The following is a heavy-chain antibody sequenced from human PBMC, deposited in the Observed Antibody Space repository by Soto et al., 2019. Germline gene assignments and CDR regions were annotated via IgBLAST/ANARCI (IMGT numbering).Heavy chain of an antibody. J-gene: IGHJ6*02. CDR2: ISSSSSYI. Sequence: PGGSLRLSSTASGFHFISYSMNWVRQAPGKGLEWVSSISSSSSYIYYADSVKGRFTISRDNAKNSLYLQMNSLRAEDTAVYYCARDTTNYDILTGYYGPYYYGMDVWGQGTTVTVSS. CDR3: ARDTTNYDILTGYYGPYYYGMDV. D-gene: IGHD3-9*01. CDR1: GFHFISYS. V-gene: IGHV3-21*01.